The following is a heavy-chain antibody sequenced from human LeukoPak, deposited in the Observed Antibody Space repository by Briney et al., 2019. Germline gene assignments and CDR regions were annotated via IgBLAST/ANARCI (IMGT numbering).Heavy chain of an antibody. CDR1: GFTFDDYA. CDR3: AKENAPYCGGDCYDFDY. Sequence: GGSLRLSCAASGFTFDDYAMHWVRQAPGKGLEWVSGIRWNSGSIGYADSVKGRFTISRDNAKNSLYLQMNSLRAEDTALYYCAKENAPYCGGDCYDFDYWGQGTLVTVSS. CDR2: IRWNSGSI. J-gene: IGHJ4*02. D-gene: IGHD2-21*02. V-gene: IGHV3-9*01.